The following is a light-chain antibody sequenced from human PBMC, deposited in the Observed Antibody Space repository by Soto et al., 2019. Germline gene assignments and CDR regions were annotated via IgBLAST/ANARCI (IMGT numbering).Light chain of an antibody. Sequence: QSVLTQPPSVSGAPGQRVTISCTGSSSNIGAGCDVHWYQQLPGTAPKLLIYGNSNRPSGVPDRFSGSKSGTSASLAITGLHAEDEADYYCQSYDSSLSGVVFGGGTKLTVL. CDR3: QSYDSSLSGVV. V-gene: IGLV1-40*01. J-gene: IGLJ2*01. CDR1: SSNIGAGCD. CDR2: GNS.